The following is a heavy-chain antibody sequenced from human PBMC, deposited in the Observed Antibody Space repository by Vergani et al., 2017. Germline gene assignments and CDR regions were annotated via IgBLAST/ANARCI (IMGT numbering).Heavy chain of an antibody. CDR1: GYTLTGYY. CDR3: GRDYYGSVSFSAFDI. Sequence: QVQLVQSGAEVKKPGASVKVSCKASGYTLTGYYMHWVRQAPGQGLEWRGWINPKSGGTNYAQKFQGRVTMTRDTSISTAYMELSRLTSDDTAVYYCGRDYYGSVSFSAFDIWGQGTMVTVSS. J-gene: IGHJ3*02. CDR2: INPKSGGT. V-gene: IGHV1-2*02. D-gene: IGHD3-10*01.